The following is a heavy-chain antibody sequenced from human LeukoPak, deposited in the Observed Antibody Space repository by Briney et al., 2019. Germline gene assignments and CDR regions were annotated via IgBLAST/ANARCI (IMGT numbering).Heavy chain of an antibody. CDR1: GFTFSIYW. V-gene: IGHV3-7*01. J-gene: IGHJ4*02. Sequence: GGSLRLSCAASGFTFSIYWMRWVRQAPGKGLEWVANIKEDGSEKYYVDSVKGRFTISRDNAKNSLYLQMNSLRAEDTAVYYCARADSVDYWGQGTLVTVSS. D-gene: IGHD4-11*01. CDR2: IKEDGSEK. CDR3: ARADSVDY.